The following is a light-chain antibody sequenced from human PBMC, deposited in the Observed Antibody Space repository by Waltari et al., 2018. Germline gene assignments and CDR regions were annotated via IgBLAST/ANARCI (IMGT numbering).Light chain of an antibody. CDR1: QSLTKRD. J-gene: IGKJ2*01. CDR2: GAS. Sequence: EVVLTQSPDTLSLSPGERATLSCRDSQSLTKRDLAWYQQKPGHAPRLLIYGASSRAPGIPNRFSGSGSGTDFALTISRLEPEDFAVYYCQQYGSSILYTVVQGTKLEIK. V-gene: IGKV3-20*01. CDR3: QQYGSSILYT.